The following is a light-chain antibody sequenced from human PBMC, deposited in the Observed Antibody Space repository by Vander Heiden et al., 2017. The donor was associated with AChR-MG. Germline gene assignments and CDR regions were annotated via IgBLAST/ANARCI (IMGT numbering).Light chain of an antibody. CDR1: QDISRW. CDR2: AAS. J-gene: IGKJ1*01. V-gene: IGKV1-12*01. CDR3: QQGNSFPRT. Sequence: DIQMTQSPSFVSASVGDRVTITCRASQDISRWLAWYQQKPGKAPKLLIYAASSLQSGVPSGFSGSGSGTEFTLTIRSLRPGDAATYYCQQGNSFPRTFGQGTKVEIK.